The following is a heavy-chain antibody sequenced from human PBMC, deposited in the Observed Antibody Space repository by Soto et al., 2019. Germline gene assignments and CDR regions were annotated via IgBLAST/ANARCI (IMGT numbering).Heavy chain of an antibody. V-gene: IGHV3-23*01. CDR1: GFTFSSYA. CDR3: AKAIYCSGGSCYSFYYGMDV. J-gene: IGHJ6*02. D-gene: IGHD2-15*01. Sequence: LRLSFAASGFTFSSYAMSWVRQAPGKGLEWVSAISGSGGSTYYADSVKGRFTISRDNSKNTLYLQMNSLRAEDTAVYYCAKAIYCSGGSCYSFYYGMDVWGQGTTVTVSS. CDR2: ISGSGGST.